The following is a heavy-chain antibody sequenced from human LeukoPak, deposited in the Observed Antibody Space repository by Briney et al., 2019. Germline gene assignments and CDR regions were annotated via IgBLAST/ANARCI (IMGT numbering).Heavy chain of an antibody. CDR3: ARDTIAARTIDY. Sequence: SQTLSLTCTVSGASISSGGYYWSWIRQHPGKGLEWIGYIYYSGSTCYNPSLKSRVTISVDTSKNQFSLKLSSVTAADTAVYYCARDTIAARTIDYWGQGTLVTVSS. D-gene: IGHD6-6*01. CDR2: IYYSGST. J-gene: IGHJ4*02. V-gene: IGHV4-31*03. CDR1: GASISSGGYY.